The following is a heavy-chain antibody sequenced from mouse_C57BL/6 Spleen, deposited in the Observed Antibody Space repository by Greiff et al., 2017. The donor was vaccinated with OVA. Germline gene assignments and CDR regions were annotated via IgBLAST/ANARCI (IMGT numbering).Heavy chain of an antibody. V-gene: IGHV1-52*01. CDR1: GYTFTSYW. CDR2: IDPSDSET. CDR3: ARWGYSYCYEY. Sequence: QVQLQQPGAELVRPGSSVKLSCKASGYTFTSYWMHWVKQRPIQGLEWIGNIDPSDSETHYNQKFKDKATLTVDKSSSTAYMQLSSLTSEDSADYYCARWGYSYCYEYWGKGTTLTVSS. J-gene: IGHJ2*01. D-gene: IGHD2-3*01.